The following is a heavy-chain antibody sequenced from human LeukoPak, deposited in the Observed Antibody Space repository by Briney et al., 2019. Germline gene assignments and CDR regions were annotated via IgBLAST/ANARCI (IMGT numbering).Heavy chain of an antibody. Sequence: ASVKVSCRASGHTFTGYYMHWVRQAPGQGLEWMGWINPNSGGTNYAQKFQGWVTMTRDTSISTAYMELSRLRSDDTAVYYCARGYCSGGSCYNNWFDPWGQGTLVTVSS. CDR3: ARGYCSGGSCYNNWFDP. CDR1: GHTFTGYY. D-gene: IGHD2-15*01. CDR2: INPNSGGT. V-gene: IGHV1-2*04. J-gene: IGHJ5*02.